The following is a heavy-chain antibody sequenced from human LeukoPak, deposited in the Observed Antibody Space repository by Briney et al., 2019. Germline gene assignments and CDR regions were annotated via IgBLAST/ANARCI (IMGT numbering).Heavy chain of an antibody. Sequence: PAGSLTLSCAACGFTYSHYGMHWLRQAPGKGREGVAVISQDGSNKYYGDSVKGRFTISRDNSKNTLFLQMNSLRAEDTAVYYCAKDWPRGRRHTRYYFEYWGQGTLVTVSS. D-gene: IGHD2-21*01. CDR2: ISQDGSNK. CDR1: GFTYSHYG. CDR3: AKDWPRGRRHTRYYFEY. J-gene: IGHJ4*02. V-gene: IGHV3-30*18.